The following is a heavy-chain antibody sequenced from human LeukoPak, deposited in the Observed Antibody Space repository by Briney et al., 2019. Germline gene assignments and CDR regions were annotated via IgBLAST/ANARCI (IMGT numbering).Heavy chain of an antibody. D-gene: IGHD3-10*01. CDR1: GFAFSNYG. V-gene: IGHV3-30*03. CDR3: ARDGGRATIVRGIIIMSVGDF. Sequence: PGGSLRLSCAAPGFAFSNYGMHWVRQAPGQGLEWVAVISFDGTNKYYADSLKGRFTISRDNSKNTVYLQMNSLRPEDTAVYYCARDGGRATIVRGIIIMSVGDFWGQGALVTVST. CDR2: ISFDGTNK. J-gene: IGHJ4*02.